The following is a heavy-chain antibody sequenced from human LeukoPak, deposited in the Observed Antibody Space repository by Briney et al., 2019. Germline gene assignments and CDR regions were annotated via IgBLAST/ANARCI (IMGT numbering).Heavy chain of an antibody. CDR1: GFIFSNYG. V-gene: IGHV3-7*01. J-gene: IGHJ4*02. Sequence: SGRSLRLSCAASGFIFSNYGIHWVRQAPGKGLEWVASIKQDGSEKYYVDSVKGRVTISRDNAKNSLYLQMNSLRAEDTAVYYCARVFGAGYSDYWGQGTLVTVSS. D-gene: IGHD4/OR15-4a*01. CDR2: IKQDGSEK. CDR3: ARVFGAGYSDY.